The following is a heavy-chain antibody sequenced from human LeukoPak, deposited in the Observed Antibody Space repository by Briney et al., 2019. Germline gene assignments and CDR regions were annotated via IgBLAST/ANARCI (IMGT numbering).Heavy chain of an antibody. CDR1: GGSISSSSYY. CDR2: IYYSGST. V-gene: IGHV4-39*01. D-gene: IGHD2-15*01. Sequence: SETLSLTCTVSGGSISSSSYYWGWIRQPPGQGLEWLGSIYYSGSTYYNPSLKSRVTISVDTSKNQFSLKLSSVTAADTAVYYCARHYCSGGSCLLYYYYGMDVWGQGTTVTVSS. J-gene: IGHJ6*02. CDR3: ARHYCSGGSCLLYYYYGMDV.